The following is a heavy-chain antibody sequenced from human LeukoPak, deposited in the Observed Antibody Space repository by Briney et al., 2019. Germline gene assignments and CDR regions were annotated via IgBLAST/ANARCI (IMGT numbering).Heavy chain of an antibody. V-gene: IGHV3-74*01. Sequence: PGGSMRLSCAASGFTFSSYWMHWVRPAPGKGLVWVSRINSDGSSTSYADSVKGRFTISRDNAKNTLYLQMNSLRAEDTAVYYCARYCSSTSCYRTFDYWGQGTLVTVSS. J-gene: IGHJ4*02. CDR1: GFTFSSYW. CDR3: ARYCSSTSCYRTFDY. CDR2: INSDGSST. D-gene: IGHD2-2*02.